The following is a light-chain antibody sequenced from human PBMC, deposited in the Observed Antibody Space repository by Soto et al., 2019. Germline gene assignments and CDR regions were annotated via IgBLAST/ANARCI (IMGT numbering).Light chain of an antibody. J-gene: IGKJ1*01. Sequence: PGERATLSCRSSQSLRSTSLAWYQQKPGQAPRLLISGASTRAADIPDRFSGSGSGTDFTLTISRLEPEDFAVYYCQQSGSSPWTFGQGTKVDI. CDR2: GAS. CDR1: QSLRSTS. V-gene: IGKV3-20*01. CDR3: QQSGSSPWT.